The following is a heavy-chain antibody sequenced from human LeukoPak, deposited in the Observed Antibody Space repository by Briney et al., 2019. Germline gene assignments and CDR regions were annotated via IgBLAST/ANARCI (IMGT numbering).Heavy chain of an antibody. CDR2: ISAYNGNT. D-gene: IGHD4-17*01. CDR1: GYTLTSYG. Sequence: GASVKVSCKASGYTLTSYGISWVRQAPGQGLEWMGWISAYNGNTNYAQKLQGRVTMTTDTSTSTAYMELRSLRSDDTAVYYCARIVREGGGNWPTMTTIRGSWFDPWGQGTLVTVSS. CDR3: ARIVREGGGNWPTMTTIRGSWFDP. V-gene: IGHV1-18*01. J-gene: IGHJ5*02.